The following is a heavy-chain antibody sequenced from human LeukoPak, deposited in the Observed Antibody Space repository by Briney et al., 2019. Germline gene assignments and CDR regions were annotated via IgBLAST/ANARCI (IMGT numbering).Heavy chain of an antibody. Sequence: ASVKVSCKASGYTFTGYYMHWVRQAPGQGLEWMGWINPNSGGTNYAQKFQGRVTMTRDTSISTAYMELSRLRSEDTAVYYCARGRLYGGNPYYFDYWGQGTLVTVSS. V-gene: IGHV1-2*02. J-gene: IGHJ4*02. CDR2: INPNSGGT. D-gene: IGHD4-23*01. CDR1: GYTFTGYY. CDR3: ARGRLYGGNPYYFDY.